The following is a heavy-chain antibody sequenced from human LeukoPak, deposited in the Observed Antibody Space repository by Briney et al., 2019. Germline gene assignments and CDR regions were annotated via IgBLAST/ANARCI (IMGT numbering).Heavy chain of an antibody. D-gene: IGHD3-22*01. CDR2: IIPSFGTA. CDR1: GGTLSSYA. Sequence: GASVTVSCTASGGTLSSYAISWVRQAPGQGLEWMGGIIPSFGTANYAQKFQGRVTITADESTSTAYMELSSLRSEDTAVYYCARANDPDYYDSSGYYPIDYWGQATLVTVSS. J-gene: IGHJ4*02. CDR3: ARANDPDYYDSSGYYPIDY. V-gene: IGHV1-69*13.